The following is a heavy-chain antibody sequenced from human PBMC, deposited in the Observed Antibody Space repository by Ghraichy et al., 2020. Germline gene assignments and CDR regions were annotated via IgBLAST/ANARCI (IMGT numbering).Heavy chain of an antibody. CDR1: GFTFADYA. J-gene: IGHJ4*02. CDR3: AKDSRKYSSSWYSYFDY. V-gene: IGHV3-9*03. D-gene: IGHD6-13*01. Sequence: LRLSCAASGFTFADYAMHWVRQAPGKGLEWISGISWNRGSIGYADSVKGRFTISRDNAKNSLYLQMNSLRAEDMALYYCAKDSRKYSSSWYSYFDYWGQGTLVTVSS. CDR2: ISWNRGSI.